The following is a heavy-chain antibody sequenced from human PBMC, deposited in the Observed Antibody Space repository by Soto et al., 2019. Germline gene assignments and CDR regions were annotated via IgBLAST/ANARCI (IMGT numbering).Heavy chain of an antibody. Sequence: ASVKVSCKASGYSFITHGISWVRQPPGQGLEWMGWISGHDGNTNYAQKVQGRVTMTTDTSTSTAYMELRSTGSDDTAVYFCARDDASLSTIDLEFWGQGTLVSVSS. CDR1: GYSFITHG. CDR3: ARDDASLSTIDLEF. CDR2: ISGHDGNT. J-gene: IGHJ4*02. V-gene: IGHV1-18*01. D-gene: IGHD3-10*01.